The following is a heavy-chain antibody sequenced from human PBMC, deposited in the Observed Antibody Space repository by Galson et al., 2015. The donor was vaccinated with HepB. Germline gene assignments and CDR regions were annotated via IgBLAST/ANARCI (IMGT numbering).Heavy chain of an antibody. V-gene: IGHV4-59*01. CDR1: GGSISSYY. CDR3: SGGYGPVLHDC. D-gene: IGHD5-18*01. J-gene: IGHJ4*02. CDR2: IYYSGST. Sequence: ETLSLTCTVSGGSISSYYWSWIRQPPGKGLEWIGYIYYSGSTNYNPSLKSRVTISVDMSKNQFSLKLSSVTAADTAVYYCSGGYGPVLHDCWGQGTLVTVSS.